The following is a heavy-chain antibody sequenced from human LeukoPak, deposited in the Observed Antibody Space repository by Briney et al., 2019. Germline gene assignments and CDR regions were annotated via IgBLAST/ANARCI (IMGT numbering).Heavy chain of an antibody. J-gene: IGHJ4*02. Sequence: SETLSLTCAVSGAFISGNYWSWIRQPPGKGLEWIGYIYYSGSTKYNPSLKSRVTISVDTSENQFSLRLSSVTAADTAMYYCAREKYGGSNDYWGQGTLVTVSA. D-gene: IGHD1-26*01. V-gene: IGHV4-59*01. CDR3: AREKYGGSNDY. CDR1: GAFISGNY. CDR2: IYYSGST.